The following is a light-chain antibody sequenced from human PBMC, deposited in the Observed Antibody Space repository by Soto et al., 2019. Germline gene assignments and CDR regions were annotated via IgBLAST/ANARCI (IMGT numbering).Light chain of an antibody. V-gene: IGKV3-20*01. Sequence: EIVLTQSPATLSLSPGERATLSCRASQSVSSYLAWYQQKPGQAPRLLIYDASNRATGIPDRFSGSGSATDFTLTISRLEPEDFAVYYCQQYGSSPLTFGGGTKVDIK. CDR3: QQYGSSPLT. CDR2: DAS. CDR1: QSVSSY. J-gene: IGKJ4*01.